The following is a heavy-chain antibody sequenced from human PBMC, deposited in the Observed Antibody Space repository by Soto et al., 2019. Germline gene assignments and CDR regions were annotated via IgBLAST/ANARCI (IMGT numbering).Heavy chain of an antibody. D-gene: IGHD5-12*01. CDR3: ASHIGYDRNFDY. Sequence: QVQLVQSGAEEKKPGASVKVSCKASGYTFTSYAMHWVRQAPGQRLEWMGWINAGNGNTKYSQKFQGRVTITRDTSASTAYMELSSLRSEDTAVYYCASHIGYDRNFDYWGQGTLVTVSS. J-gene: IGHJ4*02. V-gene: IGHV1-3*05. CDR1: GYTFTSYA. CDR2: INAGNGNT.